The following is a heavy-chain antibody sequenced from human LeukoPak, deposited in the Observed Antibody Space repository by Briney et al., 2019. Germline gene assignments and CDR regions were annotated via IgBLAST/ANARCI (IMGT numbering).Heavy chain of an antibody. V-gene: IGHV3-48*01. CDR2: ISSSSSTI. Sequence: GGSLRLSCAASGFTFSSYSMNWVRQAPGKGLEWVSYISSSSSTIYYADSVKGRFTISRDNSKNTLYLQMNSLRAEDTAVYYCAKDQAPYCTNGVCYNFDYWGQGTLVTVSS. J-gene: IGHJ4*02. D-gene: IGHD2-8*01. CDR3: AKDQAPYCTNGVCYNFDY. CDR1: GFTFSSYS.